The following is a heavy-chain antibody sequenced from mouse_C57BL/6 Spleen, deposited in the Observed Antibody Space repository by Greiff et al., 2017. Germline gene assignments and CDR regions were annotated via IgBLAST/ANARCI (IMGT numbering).Heavy chain of an antibody. CDR2: ISDGGSYT. D-gene: IGHD2-3*01. V-gene: IGHV5-4*03. CDR1: GFTFSSYA. Sequence: EVKLVESGGGLVKPGGSLKLSCAASGFTFSSYAMSWVRQTPEKRLEWVATISDGGSYTYYPDNVKGRFTISRDNAKNNLYLQMSHLKSEDTAMYYCARAPDGYYWYFDVWGTGTTVTVSS. CDR3: ARAPDGYYWYFDV. J-gene: IGHJ1*03.